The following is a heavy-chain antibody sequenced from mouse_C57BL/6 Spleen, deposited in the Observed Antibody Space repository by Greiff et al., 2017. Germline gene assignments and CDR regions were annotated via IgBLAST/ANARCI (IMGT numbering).Heavy chain of an antibody. V-gene: IGHV1-69*01. J-gene: IGHJ2*01. CDR1: GYTFTSYW. CDR2: IDPSDSYT. CDR3: ARRLAHYFDY. D-gene: IGHD4-1*01. Sequence: VQLQQPGAELVMPGASVKLSCKASGYTFTSYWMHWVKQRPGQGLEWIGEIDPSDSYTNYNQKFKGKSTLTVDKSSSTAYMQLSSLTSEDSAVYYCARRLAHYFDYWGQGTTLTVSS.